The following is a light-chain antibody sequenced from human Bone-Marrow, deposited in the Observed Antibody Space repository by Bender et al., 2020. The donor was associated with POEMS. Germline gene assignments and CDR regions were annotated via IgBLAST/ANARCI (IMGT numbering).Light chain of an antibody. CDR1: SSDVATYDF. CDR2: EVS. CDR3: CSHGGSRNFWV. J-gene: IGLJ3*02. Sequence: QSALTQPASVSGSPGQSITISCIGSSSDVATYDFVSWYQQHPGRAPKLILYEVSKRPSGVPDRFSGSKSGNTASLTVSGLQAEDEAEYYCCSHGGSRNFWVFGGGTKLTVL. V-gene: IGLV2-23*02.